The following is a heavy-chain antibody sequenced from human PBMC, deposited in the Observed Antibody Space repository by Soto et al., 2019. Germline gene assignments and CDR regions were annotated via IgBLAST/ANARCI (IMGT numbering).Heavy chain of an antibody. CDR2: ISWNSDNT. CDR3: ARTTWGYGEPLDS. Sequence: EVHLVESGGGVAQPGGSLRLSCATSGFTFDDYAMHWVRQAPGKSLEWVSGISWNSDNTGYADSVKGRITISSDNAKRSLFLQMNSLRSEDTAFYFCARTTWGYGEPLDSWGQGTLVTVSS. V-gene: IGHV3-9*01. D-gene: IGHD4-17*01. CDR1: GFTFDDYA. J-gene: IGHJ4*02.